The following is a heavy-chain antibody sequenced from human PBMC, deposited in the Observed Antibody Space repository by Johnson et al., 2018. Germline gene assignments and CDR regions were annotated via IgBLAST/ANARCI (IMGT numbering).Heavy chain of an antibody. J-gene: IGHJ6*02. CDR3: AKDYGDYIYYNGMDV. D-gene: IGHD4-17*01. CDR2: ISFDGSNK. V-gene: IGHV3-30*18. Sequence: QVQLVQSGGGVVQPGRSRRLSCAASAFTFSNYGMHWVRQAPGKGLEWGAVISFDGSNKYYKDSVKGRFTISRDNYKNTLYLQMNSLRPEDTAVYYCAKDYGDYIYYNGMDVWGQGTTVSVSS. CDR1: AFTFSNYG.